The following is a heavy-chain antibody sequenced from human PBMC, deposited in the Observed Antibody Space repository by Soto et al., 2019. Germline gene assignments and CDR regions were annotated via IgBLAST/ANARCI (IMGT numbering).Heavy chain of an antibody. CDR3: AHRPQYYDFWSGSHFDY. V-gene: IGHV2-5*01. CDR1: GFSLSTSGVG. Sequence: SGPTLVNPTQTLTLTCTFSGFSLSTSGVGVGWIRQPPGKALEWLALIYWNDDKRYSPSLKSRLTITKDTPKNQVVLTMTNMDPVDTATYYCAHRPQYYDFWSGSHFDYWGQGTLVTVSS. D-gene: IGHD3-3*01. CDR2: IYWNDDK. J-gene: IGHJ4*02.